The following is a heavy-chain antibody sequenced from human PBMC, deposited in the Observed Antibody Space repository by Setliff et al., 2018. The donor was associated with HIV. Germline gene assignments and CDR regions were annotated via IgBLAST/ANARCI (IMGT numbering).Heavy chain of an antibody. CDR1: GVSTISSSSSYY. CDR3: SRQQLDGFRYKYYYMDV. J-gene: IGHJ6*03. CDR2: IHHSGST. Sequence: SETLSLTCIVSGVSTISSSSSYYWGWIRQPPGKGLEWIGFIHHSGSTNYNPSLESRVTISLDTANNHFSLNLRSVTAADTAVYYCSRQQLDGFRYKYYYMDVWGKGTTVTVSS. V-gene: IGHV4-61*03. D-gene: IGHD6-13*01.